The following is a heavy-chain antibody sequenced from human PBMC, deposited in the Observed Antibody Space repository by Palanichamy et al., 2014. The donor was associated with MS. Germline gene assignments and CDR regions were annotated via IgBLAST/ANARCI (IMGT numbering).Heavy chain of an antibody. Sequence: QVQLQESGPGLVKPSETLSLTCTVSGGSISGYYWSWIRQPPGKGLEWIGYIYYSGGTDYNPSLKSRVAISVDTSNNQFSLKVSSVTAADTAVYYCARHSPGGYDHDYWGQGTLVTVSS. D-gene: IGHD5-12*01. V-gene: IGHV4-59*08. CDR3: ARHSPGGYDHDY. J-gene: IGHJ4*02. CDR1: GGSISGYY. CDR2: IYYSGGT.